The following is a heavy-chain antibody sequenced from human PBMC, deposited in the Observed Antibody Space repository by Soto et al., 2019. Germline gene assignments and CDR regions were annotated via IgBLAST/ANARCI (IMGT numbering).Heavy chain of an antibody. CDR2: LYDVDGS. Sequence: DVQLVESGGGLIQPGESLRLSCAAFGLTISGKKYVAWVRQAPGKGLEWVSALYDVDGSFYADSVTGRFTTSSDSSTTTVYLQMNDLRPDDTAVYYCETWHEREHAFDVWGQGTTVTISS. V-gene: IGHV3-53*01. CDR1: GLTISGKKY. D-gene: IGHD1-1*01. J-gene: IGHJ3*01. CDR3: ETWHEREHAFDV.